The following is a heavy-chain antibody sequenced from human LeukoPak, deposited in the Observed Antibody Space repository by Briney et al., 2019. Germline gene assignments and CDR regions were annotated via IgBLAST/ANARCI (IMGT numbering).Heavy chain of an antibody. CDR2: IIPIFGIA. J-gene: IGHJ3*02. CDR1: GGTFSSYA. D-gene: IGHD1-26*01. V-gene: IGHV1-69*04. Sequence: ASVKVSCKASGGTFSSYAISWVRQARGQGLEWMGRIIPIFGIANYAQKFQGRVTITADKSTSTAYMELSSLRSEDTAVYYCARALGRRSYSGYDAFDIWGQGTMVTVSS. CDR3: ARALGRRSYSGYDAFDI.